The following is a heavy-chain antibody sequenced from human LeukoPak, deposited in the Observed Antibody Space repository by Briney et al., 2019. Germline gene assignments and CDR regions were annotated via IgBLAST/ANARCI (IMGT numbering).Heavy chain of an antibody. J-gene: IGHJ4*02. CDR3: TRGATRGSSGPDY. Sequence: GGSLRLSCAASGFTVSSKFMSWVRQAPGKGPEWVSVIYTGGSTHYADSATGRFTISRDNSKNTLYLQMNRLRSEDTAVYFCTRGATRGSSGPDYWGQGTLVTVSS. D-gene: IGHD6-19*01. CDR1: GFTVSSKF. V-gene: IGHV3-66*01. CDR2: IYTGGST.